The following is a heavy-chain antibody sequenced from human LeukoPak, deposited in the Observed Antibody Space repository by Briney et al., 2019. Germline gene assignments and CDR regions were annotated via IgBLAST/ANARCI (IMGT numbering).Heavy chain of an antibody. J-gene: IGHJ3*02. CDR3: ARRDIVVVPAAIFGAFDI. V-gene: IGHV3-20*04. Sequence: GGSLRLSCAASGFRISSYWMHWVRQAPGKGLEWVSGINWNGGSTDYADSVKGRFTISRDNAKNSLYLQMNSLRAEDTALYYCARRDIVVVPAAIFGAFDIWGQGTMVTVSS. CDR2: INWNGGST. D-gene: IGHD2-2*02. CDR1: GFRISSYW.